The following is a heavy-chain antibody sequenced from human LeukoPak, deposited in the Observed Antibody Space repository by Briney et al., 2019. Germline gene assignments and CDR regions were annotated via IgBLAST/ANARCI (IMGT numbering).Heavy chain of an antibody. CDR2: IYYSGVT. D-gene: IGHD3-22*01. CDR3: ARVGYYDSRGYYGGRGDYFDY. V-gene: IGHV4-59*01. Sequence: SETLSLTCTVPVDSISSYYWSCIRQPPGEGLEWIGYIYYSGVTNYNPSLKSRVTISVDTSKDQFSLKLSSVNAADTAVYYCARVGYYDSRGYYGGRGDYFDYWGQGTLVTVSS. CDR1: VDSISSYY. J-gene: IGHJ4*02.